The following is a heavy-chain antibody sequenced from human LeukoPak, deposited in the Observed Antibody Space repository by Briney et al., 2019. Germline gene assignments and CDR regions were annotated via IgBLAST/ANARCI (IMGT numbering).Heavy chain of an antibody. Sequence: SETLSLTCAVYGGSFSGYFWSWIRQPPGKGLEWIGEINHSGSTNYHPSLKSRVTISVDTSKNQFSLKLSSVTAADTAVYYCARAVPVDYYDSSGYLGYFDYWGQGTLVTVSS. CDR1: GGSFSGYF. D-gene: IGHD3-22*01. CDR2: INHSGST. J-gene: IGHJ4*02. CDR3: ARAVPVDYYDSSGYLGYFDY. V-gene: IGHV4-34*01.